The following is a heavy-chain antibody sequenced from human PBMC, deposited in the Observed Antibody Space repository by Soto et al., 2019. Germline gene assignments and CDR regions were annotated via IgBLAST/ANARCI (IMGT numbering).Heavy chain of an antibody. Sequence: SGPTLGNPPQTLTLTCTFSGFSLSTSGMCVSWIRQPPGKALEWLALIDCDDDKYYSTSLKTSLTISKDTSKNQVVLTMTNMDPVDTATYYCARVVCLDYYYGMDVWGQGTTVTVSS. CDR2: IDCDDDK. J-gene: IGHJ6*02. V-gene: IGHV2-70*01. CDR1: GFSLSTSGMC. CDR3: ARVVCLDYYYGMDV. D-gene: IGHD3-10*02.